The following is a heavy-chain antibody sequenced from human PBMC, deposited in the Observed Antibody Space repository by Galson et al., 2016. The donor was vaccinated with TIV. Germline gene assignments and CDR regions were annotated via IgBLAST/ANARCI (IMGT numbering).Heavy chain of an antibody. Sequence: SVKVSCKASGGAFNNYIMNWVRQAPGQGLEWMGKIIPVVGEANYAQKFQGRITTTPDRSTTTAHMEVRSMRSEDTAVNYCARGVVGVAATEPKYYFDHWGQGTVVTVSS. CDR2: IIPVVGEA. J-gene: IGHJ4*02. CDR3: ARGVVGVAATEPKYYFDH. V-gene: IGHV1-69*08. D-gene: IGHD5-24*01. CDR1: GGAFNNYI.